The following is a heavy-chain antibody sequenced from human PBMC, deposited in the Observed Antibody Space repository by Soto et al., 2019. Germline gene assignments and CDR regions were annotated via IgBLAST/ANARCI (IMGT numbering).Heavy chain of an antibody. V-gene: IGHV4-39*01. CDR3: ARRWGYSFDY. Sequence: QLQLQESGPGLVKPSETLSLTCTVSGGSISSYYWGWIRRPPGKGLEWIGSIYYSGSTYYNPSLKSRVTISLDTSKIQFSLKLSSVTAADTAVYYCARRWGYSFDYWGQGTLVTVSS. J-gene: IGHJ4*02. CDR2: IYYSGST. D-gene: IGHD7-27*01. CDR1: GGSISSYY.